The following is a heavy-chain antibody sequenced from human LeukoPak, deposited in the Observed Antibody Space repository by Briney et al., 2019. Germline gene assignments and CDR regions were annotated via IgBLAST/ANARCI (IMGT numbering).Heavy chain of an antibody. D-gene: IGHD5-18*01. CDR2: INHSGST. V-gene: IGHV4-34*01. CDR3: ARGSGIPAMTT. J-gene: IGHJ5*02. CDR1: GGSFSGYY. Sequence: SEILSLTCAVYGGSFSGYYWSWIRQPSGKGLEWIGEINHSGSTNYNPSLKSRVTISVDTSKNQFSLKLSSVTAADTAVYYCARGSGIPAMTTWGQGTLVTVSS.